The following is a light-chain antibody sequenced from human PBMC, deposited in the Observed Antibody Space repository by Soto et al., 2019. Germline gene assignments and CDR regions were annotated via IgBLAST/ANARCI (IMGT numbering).Light chain of an antibody. CDR3: ATWDDSLNGVV. V-gene: IGLV1-44*01. Sequence: QSVLTQPPSASGTPGQRVTISCSGSSSNIGRHGVNWYQHLPGAAPKLLIYSNNQRPSGVPDRFSGSTSGTSVSLTISGLQSEAEADYYCATWDDSLNGVVFGGGTKVTVL. CDR2: SNN. CDR1: SSNIGRHG. J-gene: IGLJ2*01.